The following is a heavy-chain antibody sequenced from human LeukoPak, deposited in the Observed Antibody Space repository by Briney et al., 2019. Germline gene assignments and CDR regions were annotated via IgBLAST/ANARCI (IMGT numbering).Heavy chain of an antibody. CDR1: GDRFVTYW. J-gene: IGHJ4*02. CDR3: ARQSVGGFYYSDS. V-gene: IGHV5-51*01. Sequence: GESLKISSKGSGDRFVTYWIGWVRQLPGKALEWMGIIHPGDSETRYSPSFQGQVTISVDKSISTAYLQWSSLKASDTAIYYCARQSVGGFYYSDSWGQGTLVTVSP. CDR2: IHPGDSET. D-gene: IGHD2-21*01.